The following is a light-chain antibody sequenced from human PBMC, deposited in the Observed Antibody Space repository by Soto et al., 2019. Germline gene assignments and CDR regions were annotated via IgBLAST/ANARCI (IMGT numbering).Light chain of an antibody. J-gene: IGKJ1*01. V-gene: IGKV3-20*01. CDR2: GAF. Sequence: EVVLTQSPGTLSSSPGERATLSCRASQSLNRNYLAWYQRKPGQPPRLLMYGAFNRATDIPARFSGSVSGTDFTLTITRLEPEDFAVYYCQQYESSPPTFGQGTKVEF. CDR3: QQYESSPPT. CDR1: QSLNRNY.